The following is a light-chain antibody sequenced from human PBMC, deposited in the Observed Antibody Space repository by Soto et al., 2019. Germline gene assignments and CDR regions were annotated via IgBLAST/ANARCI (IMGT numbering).Light chain of an antibody. J-gene: IGLJ1*01. CDR2: DDN. CDR3: QSYDSSLSGSV. Sequence: QSVLTQPPSVSAAPGQKVTISCSGSSSNIGGNSVSWYQQLPGTAPKLLIYDDNKRPSGIPDRFSGSKSGTSATLGITGFQTGDEADYYCQSYDSSLSGSVFGTGTKVTAL. CDR1: SSNIGGNS. V-gene: IGLV1-51*01.